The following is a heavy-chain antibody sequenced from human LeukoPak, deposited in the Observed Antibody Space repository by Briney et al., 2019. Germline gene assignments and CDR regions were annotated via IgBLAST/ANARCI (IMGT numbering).Heavy chain of an antibody. CDR2: ISGSGGST. D-gene: IGHD3-3*01. V-gene: IGHV3-23*01. Sequence: GGSLRLSCAASGFTFSSHAMSWVRQAPGKGLEWVSAISGSGGSTYYADSVKGRFTISRDNSKNTLYLQMNSLRAEDTAVYYCARADFWSGYYYYYGMDVWGQGTTVTVSS. CDR1: GFTFSSHA. J-gene: IGHJ6*02. CDR3: ARADFWSGYYYYYGMDV.